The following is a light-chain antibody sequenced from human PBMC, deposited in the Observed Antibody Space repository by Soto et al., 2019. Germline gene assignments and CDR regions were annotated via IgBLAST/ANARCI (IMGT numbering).Light chain of an antibody. CDR3: MQGTHGPNT. CDR2: QLA. CDR1: QSLLYSNGVTY. Sequence: DVVLTQSPLSLPVTLGQSASISCRSSQSLLYSNGVTYLPWFQERPGQPPRRLISQLANRESGVPDRCSGRGAGTDVTLKISRVEAEDVGVYDCMQGTHGPNTFGQGTKLEIK. J-gene: IGKJ2*01. V-gene: IGKV2-30*01.